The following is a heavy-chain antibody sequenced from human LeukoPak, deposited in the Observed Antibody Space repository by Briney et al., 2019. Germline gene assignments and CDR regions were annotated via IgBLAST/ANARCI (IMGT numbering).Heavy chain of an antibody. Sequence: GGSLELSCAASGFTFSKAWMTWVRRAPGKGLEWVGYIKSRTDDGITDYAAPVKGRFTISRDDSQNKVYLQMNSLKTEDTAVYYCTTDRPEDNAFDVWVRGTMVTVSS. CDR3: TTDRPEDNAFDV. CDR2: IKSRTDDGIT. V-gene: IGHV3-15*01. J-gene: IGHJ3*01. CDR1: GFTFSKAW.